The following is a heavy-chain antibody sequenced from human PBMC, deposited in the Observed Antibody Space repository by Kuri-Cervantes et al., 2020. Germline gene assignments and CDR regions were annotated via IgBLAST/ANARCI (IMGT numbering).Heavy chain of an antibody. D-gene: IGHD6-13*01. CDR2: INSDGSST. V-gene: IGHV3-74*01. J-gene: IGHJ3*02. CDR3: ARDPIEAAAGTSGFDI. CDR1: GFTFSSYW. Sequence: GESLKISCAASGFTFSSYWMHWVRQAPGKGLVWVSRINSDGSSTSYADSVKGRFTISRDNAKNTLYLQMNSLRAEDTAVYYCARDPIEAAAGTSGFDIWGQGTMVTVSS.